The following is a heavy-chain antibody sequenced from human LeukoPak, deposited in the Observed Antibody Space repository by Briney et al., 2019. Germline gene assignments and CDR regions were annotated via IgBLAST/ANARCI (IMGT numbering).Heavy chain of an antibody. D-gene: IGHD2-2*01. CDR1: GYTFTGYY. CDR2: INPNSGGT. V-gene: IGHV1-2*02. Sequence: ASVKVSCKASGYTFTGYYMHWVRQVPGQGLEWMGWINPNSGGTNYAQKFQGRVTMTRDTSISTAYMELSRLRSDNTAVYYCARSVVPAAKGRANNWFDPWGQGTLVTVSS. J-gene: IGHJ5*02. CDR3: ARSVVPAAKGRANNWFDP.